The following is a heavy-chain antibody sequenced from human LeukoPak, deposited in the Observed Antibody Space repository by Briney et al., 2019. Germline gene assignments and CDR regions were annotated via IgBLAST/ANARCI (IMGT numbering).Heavy chain of an antibody. CDR2: IRSNADGGTV. V-gene: IGHV3-15*01. CDR1: GFTFKSAW. J-gene: IGHJ4*02. CDR3: LSYADYNY. D-gene: IGHD3-16*01. Sequence: PGGSLRLSCAASGFTFKSAWMSWLRQAPGEGLEWIGRIRSNADGGTVDYSAAVQGRFTISRDDSKNTLYLQMNSLKTEDTAVYFCLSYADYNYWGQGTLVTVSS.